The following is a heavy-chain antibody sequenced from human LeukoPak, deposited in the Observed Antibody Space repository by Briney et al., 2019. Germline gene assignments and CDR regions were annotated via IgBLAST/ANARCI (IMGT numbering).Heavy chain of an antibody. J-gene: IGHJ4*02. CDR1: GFTFCSYS. V-gene: IGHV3-7*01. CDR2: MNQDGRQT. Sequence: QPGGSLRLSCAASGFTFCSYSMNWVRQAPGKGLEWVANMNQDGRQTNYLDSVKGRFTISRDNARNSVYLQMDSLRDEDTSLYYCVRDQGDRTGSLWGQGTLVTVST. D-gene: IGHD2-15*01. CDR3: VRDQGDRTGSL.